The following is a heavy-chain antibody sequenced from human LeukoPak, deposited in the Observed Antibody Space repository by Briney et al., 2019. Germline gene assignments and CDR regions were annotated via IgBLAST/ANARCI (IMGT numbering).Heavy chain of an antibody. D-gene: IGHD6-19*01. Sequence: PGGSLRLSCAASGFTFSSYSMNWVRQAPGKGLEWVSSTSSSSSYIYYADSVKGRFTISRDNAKNSLYLQMNSLRAEDTAVYYCARDHSGWYYFDYWGQGTLVTVSS. CDR1: GFTFSSYS. V-gene: IGHV3-21*01. CDR2: TSSSSSYI. CDR3: ARDHSGWYYFDY. J-gene: IGHJ4*02.